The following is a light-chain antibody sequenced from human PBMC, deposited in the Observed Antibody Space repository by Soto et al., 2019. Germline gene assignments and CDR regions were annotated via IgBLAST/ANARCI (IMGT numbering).Light chain of an antibody. CDR2: DVN. CDR3: SSYTSSSTHD. CDR1: SSDVGGYDY. Sequence: QSVLTQPASVSGCPGQSIAISCTGTSSDVGGYDYVSWYQQLPGKAPKLMIYDVNNRPSGASNRFSGSKSGNTASLTISGLQAEDEADYYCSSYTSSSTHDFGTGTKVTVL. J-gene: IGLJ1*01. V-gene: IGLV2-14*03.